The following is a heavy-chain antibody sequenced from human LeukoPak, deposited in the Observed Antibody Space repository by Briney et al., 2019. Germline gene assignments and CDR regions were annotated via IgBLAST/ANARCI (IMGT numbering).Heavy chain of an antibody. Sequence: SETLSLTCTVSGGSVSSGGYYWSWIRQPPGKGLEWIGYIYYSGSTNYNPSLKSRVTISVDTSKNQFSLKLSSVTAADTAVYYCARAPLGYCSGGSCHDAFDIWGQGTMVTVSS. CDR2: IYYSGST. D-gene: IGHD2-15*01. CDR3: ARAPLGYCSGGSCHDAFDI. J-gene: IGHJ3*02. V-gene: IGHV4-61*08. CDR1: GGSVSSGGYY.